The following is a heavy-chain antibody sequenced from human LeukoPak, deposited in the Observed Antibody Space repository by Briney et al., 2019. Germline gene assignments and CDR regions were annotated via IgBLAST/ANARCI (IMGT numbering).Heavy chain of an antibody. D-gene: IGHD4-17*01. CDR1: GFTFDDYA. J-gene: IGHJ4*02. Sequence: PGGSLRLSCAASGFTFDDYAMHWVRQAPGKGLEWVSGISWNSGSIGYADSVKGRFTISRDNAKNSLYLQMNSLRAEDTALYYCAEDKDDYGDWVFDYWGQGTLVTVSS. V-gene: IGHV3-9*01. CDR2: ISWNSGSI. CDR3: AEDKDDYGDWVFDY.